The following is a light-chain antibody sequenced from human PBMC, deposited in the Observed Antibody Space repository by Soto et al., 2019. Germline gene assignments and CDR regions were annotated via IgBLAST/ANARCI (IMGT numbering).Light chain of an antibody. CDR1: SSDVGGYNY. Sequence: SALTQPASVSGSPGQSLTISCTGTSSDVGGYNYVSWYQHHPGKAPKLMIFDVSNRPSGVSNRFSGSKSGNTASLTISGLQSEDEADYYCSSYTTSNTRQIVFGTGTKLTVL. V-gene: IGLV2-14*03. CDR3: SSYTTSNTRQIV. J-gene: IGLJ1*01. CDR2: DVS.